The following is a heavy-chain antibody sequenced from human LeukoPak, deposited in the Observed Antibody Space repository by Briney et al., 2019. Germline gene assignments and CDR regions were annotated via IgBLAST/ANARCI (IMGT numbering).Heavy chain of an antibody. Sequence: SGTLSLTCGVSGGSIITTNWWSWVRQPPGKGLEWIGEVHLNGATNYNSSLESRVSMSIDKSKNQLSLKLSSATAADTATYYCTRESGAFSPFGFWGQGTLVTVSS. CDR2: VHLNGAT. V-gene: IGHV4-4*02. J-gene: IGHJ4*02. CDR3: TRESGAFSPFGF. CDR1: GGSIITTNW. D-gene: IGHD1-26*01.